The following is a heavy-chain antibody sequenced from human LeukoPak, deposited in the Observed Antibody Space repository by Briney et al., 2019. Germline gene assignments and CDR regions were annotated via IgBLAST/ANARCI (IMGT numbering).Heavy chain of an antibody. CDR1: GFSLSTYA. V-gene: IGHV3-23*01. CDR2: FGGSGGTI. D-gene: IGHD3-10*01. CDR3: AREGEKVLYQGERYYYYYYMDV. Sequence: GGSLRLSCAASGFSLSTYAMSWVRQAPGKGLEWVSHFGGSGGTIYYADSVKGRFTISRDNAKNTLYLQMNSLRAEDTAVYYCAREGEKVLYQGERYYYYYYMDVWGKGTTVTVSS. J-gene: IGHJ6*03.